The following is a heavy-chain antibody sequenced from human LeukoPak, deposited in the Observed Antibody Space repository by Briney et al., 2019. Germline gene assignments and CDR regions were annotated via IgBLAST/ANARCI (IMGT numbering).Heavy chain of an antibody. CDR1: GFTFSSYS. D-gene: IGHD3-22*01. Sequence: GGSLRLSCAASGFTFSSYSMNWVRQAPGKGLEWVSSISSSSYIYYADSVKGRFTISRDNAKNSLYLQMNSLRAEDTAVYYCASAYYYDSSGYSNDAFDIWGQGTMVTVSS. J-gene: IGHJ3*02. CDR2: ISSSSYI. V-gene: IGHV3-21*01. CDR3: ASAYYYDSSGYSNDAFDI.